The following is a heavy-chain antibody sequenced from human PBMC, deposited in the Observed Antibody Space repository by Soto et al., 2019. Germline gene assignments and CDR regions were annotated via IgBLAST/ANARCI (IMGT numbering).Heavy chain of an antibody. CDR3: ASAWRGATASDI. Sequence: SVKVSWKASGYTFISYSISWVRQAPGQGLEWMGWIKTYNGNTNCAQKVQGRVTMTADTSTGTAYMELRSLTSDDPAVYSCASAWRGATASDIWG. CDR2: IKTYNGNT. J-gene: IGHJ3*02. D-gene: IGHD1-26*01. V-gene: IGHV1-18*01. CDR1: GYTFISYS.